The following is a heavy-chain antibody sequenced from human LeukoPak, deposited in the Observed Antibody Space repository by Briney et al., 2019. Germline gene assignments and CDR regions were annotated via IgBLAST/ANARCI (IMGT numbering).Heavy chain of an antibody. CDR2: IIPIFGTA. J-gene: IGHJ3*02. CDR3: ARDRYCSSTSCYYHDAFDI. Sequence: ASVKVSCKASGGTFSSYAISWVRQAPGQGLEWVGGIIPIFGTANYAQKFQGRVTITADESTSTAYMELSSLRSEDTAVYYCARDRYCSSTSCYYHDAFDIWGQGTMVTVSS. V-gene: IGHV1-69*13. D-gene: IGHD2-2*01. CDR1: GGTFSSYA.